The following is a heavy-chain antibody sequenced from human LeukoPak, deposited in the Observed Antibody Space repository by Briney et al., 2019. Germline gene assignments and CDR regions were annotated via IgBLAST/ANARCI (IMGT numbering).Heavy chain of an antibody. D-gene: IGHD2-2*02. J-gene: IGHJ4*02. Sequence: GRSLRLSCAASGFTFSSYGMHWVRQAPGKGLEWVAVISYDGSNKYYADSVKGRFTISRDNSKNTLYLQMNSLIAEDTAVYYCAKDTLGYCSSTSCYNPSAYWGQGTLVTVSS. V-gene: IGHV3-30*18. CDR3: AKDTLGYCSSTSCYNPSAY. CDR2: ISYDGSNK. CDR1: GFTFSSYG.